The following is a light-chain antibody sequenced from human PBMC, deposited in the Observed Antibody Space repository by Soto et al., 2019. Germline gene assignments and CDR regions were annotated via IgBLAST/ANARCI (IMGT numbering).Light chain of an antibody. CDR2: DAS. CDR1: QSVSSY. Sequence: EIVLTQSPATLSLSPGERATLSCRASQSVSSYLAWYQQKPGQAPRLLIYDASNMATGIPARFSGSGSGTDFTLTISSLEPEDFAAYYSQQRSNWPPYTFGQGTKLEIK. V-gene: IGKV3-11*01. CDR3: QQRSNWPPYT. J-gene: IGKJ2*01.